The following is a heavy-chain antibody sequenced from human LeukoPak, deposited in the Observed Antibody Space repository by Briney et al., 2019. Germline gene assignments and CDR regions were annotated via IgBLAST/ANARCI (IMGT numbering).Heavy chain of an antibody. CDR2: IYPGDSDT. V-gene: IGHV5-51*01. CDR1: GYSFANYW. J-gene: IGHJ5*02. CDR3: GSRGVVYNWFDP. D-gene: IGHD3-16*01. Sequence: GGSLKISCKGSGYSFANYWIAWVRQMPGKGLEWLGIIYPGDSDTRYSPSFQGQVTISADKSISTAYLQWSSLKASDSALSYCGSRGVVYNWFDPWGTGTLVTVSS.